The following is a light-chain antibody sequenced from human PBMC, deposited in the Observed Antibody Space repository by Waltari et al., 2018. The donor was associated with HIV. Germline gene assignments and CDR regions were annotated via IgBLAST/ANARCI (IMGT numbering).Light chain of an antibody. Sequence: DIQMTKSPSPLSASVGDSVSITCRASQTVTNKVNWYQQKPGKAPQVLIYDASTLQSGVPSRFRGGGSGTDFTLTITSLQPDDFATYFCQQSYSSPLTFGPGTKVDIK. CDR2: DAS. J-gene: IGKJ3*01. CDR3: QQSYSSPLT. V-gene: IGKV1-39*01. CDR1: QTVTNK.